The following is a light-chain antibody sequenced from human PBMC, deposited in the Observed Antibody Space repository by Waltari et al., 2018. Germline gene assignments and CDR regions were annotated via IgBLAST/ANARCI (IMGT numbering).Light chain of an antibody. J-gene: IGKJ4*01. V-gene: IGKV1-16*01. CDR1: QDIGDF. CDR3: QQYQDYPHT. Sequence: DIQMTHSPSSLTASVGDRVTITCRASQDIGDFGVWFQQRPGKAPKSLIYAASTLQGGVPSRFSGSGSGTDFTLTISSLQPEDSGTYYCQQYQDYPHTFGGGTRVEVK. CDR2: AAS.